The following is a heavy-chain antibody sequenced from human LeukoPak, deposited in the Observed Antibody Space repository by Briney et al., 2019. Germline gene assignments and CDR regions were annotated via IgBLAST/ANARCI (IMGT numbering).Heavy chain of an antibody. D-gene: IGHD2-15*01. Sequence: SETLSLTCAVYGGSFSGYYWSWIRQPPGKGLEWIGEINHSGSTNYNPSLKSRVTISVDTSKNQFSLKLSSVTAADTAVYYCARGVPLGYCSGGSCSNMDVWGKGTTVTVSS. V-gene: IGHV4-34*01. CDR2: INHSGST. CDR3: ARGVPLGYCSGGSCSNMDV. J-gene: IGHJ6*03. CDR1: GGSFSGYY.